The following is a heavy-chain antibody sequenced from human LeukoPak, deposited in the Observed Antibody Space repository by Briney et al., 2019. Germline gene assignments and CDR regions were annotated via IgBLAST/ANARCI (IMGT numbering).Heavy chain of an antibody. CDR2: IRSKTNNYAT. V-gene: IGHV3-73*01. CDR3: TRDFWGGYYMG. CDR1: GFTFSGSV. D-gene: IGHD3-3*01. Sequence: GGSLRLSCAASGFTFSGSVLHWVRQASGKGLEWVGRIRSKTNNYATVYPASVKGRFNISRDDSKNTAYLQMSSLKTEDTAVYYCTRDFWGGYYMGWGQGTLVTVSS. J-gene: IGHJ4*02.